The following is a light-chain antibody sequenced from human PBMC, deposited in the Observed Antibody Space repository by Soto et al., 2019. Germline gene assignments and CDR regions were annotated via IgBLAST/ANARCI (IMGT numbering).Light chain of an antibody. CDR1: QSLVFGDGNTY. V-gene: IGKV2-30*01. J-gene: IGKJ1*01. CDR2: KVS. CDR3: TQDTGWPWT. Sequence: DVVLTQSPLSLPVTLGQPASISCSSSQSLVFGDGNTYLNWFHQRPGQSPRRLIYKVSNRDSGVPDRFSGSGSGTNVTLKISRVEPEDVGVYYCTQDTGWPWTVGQGTKVEIK.